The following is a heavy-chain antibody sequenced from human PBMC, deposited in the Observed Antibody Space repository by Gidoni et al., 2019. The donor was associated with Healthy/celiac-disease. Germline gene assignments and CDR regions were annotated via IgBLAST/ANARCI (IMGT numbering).Heavy chain of an antibody. V-gene: IGHV1-69*12. D-gene: IGHD3-16*02. CDR3: ARERDYVWGSYRLSAFDI. J-gene: IGHJ3*02. CDR1: GGTFSSYA. CDR2: IIPIFGTA. Sequence: QFQLVQSGAEVKKPGSSVKVSCKASGGTFSSYAISWVRQAPGQGLEWMGGIIPIFGTANYAQKFQGRVTITADESTSTAYMELSSLRSEDTAVYYCARERDYVWGSYRLSAFDIWGQGTMVTVSS.